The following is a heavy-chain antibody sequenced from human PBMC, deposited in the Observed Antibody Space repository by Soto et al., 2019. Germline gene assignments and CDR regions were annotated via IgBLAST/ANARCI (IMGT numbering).Heavy chain of an antibody. J-gene: IGHJ4*02. V-gene: IGHV3-7*04. CDR1: GFTFSSYW. CDR2: IKQDGSEK. D-gene: IGHD3-22*01. CDR3: ARDPGPYYYDSSIDY. Sequence: PGGSLRLSCAASGFTFSSYWMSWVRQAPGKGLEWVANIKQDGSEKYYVDSVKGRFTISRDNAKNSLYLQMNSLRAEDTAVYYCARDPGPYYYDSSIDYWGQGTLVTVSS.